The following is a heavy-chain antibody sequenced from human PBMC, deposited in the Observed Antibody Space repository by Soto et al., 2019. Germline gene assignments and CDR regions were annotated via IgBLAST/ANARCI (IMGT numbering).Heavy chain of an antibody. J-gene: IGHJ4*02. CDR1: GGSISIGDHY. Sequence: PSETLSLTCTVSGGSISIGDHYWSWIRHRPGKGLEWIGYIYYSGNTYYNPSPKSRIIMSVDTSKSQFSLRVSSVTAADKAICYSAGFSSCEYGGISGFVYWCQGTLVTVSS. D-gene: IGHD2-15*01. CDR2: IYYSGNT. CDR3: AGFSSCEYGGISGFVY. V-gene: IGHV4-31*03.